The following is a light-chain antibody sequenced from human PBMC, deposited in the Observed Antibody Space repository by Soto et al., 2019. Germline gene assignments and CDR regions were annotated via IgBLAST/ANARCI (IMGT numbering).Light chain of an antibody. V-gene: IGKV3-20*01. J-gene: IGKJ1*01. CDR3: QHYGSSPPSWT. CDR2: GAS. Sequence: EIVLTQSPGTLSLSPGERATLSCRASQSVTSSYLAWYQQKPGQAPRLLISGASSRATGIPDRFSGSGSGTDFPLTISSLEAEDFAVYYCQHYGSSPPSWTFGQGTKVEIK. CDR1: QSVTSSY.